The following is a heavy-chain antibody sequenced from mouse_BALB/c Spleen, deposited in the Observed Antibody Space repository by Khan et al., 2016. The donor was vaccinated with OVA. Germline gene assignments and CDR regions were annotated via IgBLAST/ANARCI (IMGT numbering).Heavy chain of an antibody. CDR1: GFSLSNYG. CDR3: ARNDYSRYFDV. V-gene: IGHV2-5-1*01. J-gene: IGHJ1*01. D-gene: IGHD2-12*01. CDR2: IWRGGST. Sequence: QVQLQQSGPSLVQPSQSLSITCTVSGFSLSNYGVHWVCQSPGKGLEWLGVIWRGGSTDYNTAFMSRLSITKDNSKSQIFFKMNSLQADDTAIYYCARNDYSRYFDVWGAGTTVTVSS.